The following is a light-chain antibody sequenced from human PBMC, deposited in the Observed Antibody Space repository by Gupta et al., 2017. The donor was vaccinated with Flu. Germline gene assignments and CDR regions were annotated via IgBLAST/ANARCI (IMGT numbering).Light chain of an antibody. CDR2: ENS. Sequence: QSVLTQPPSVSAAPGQPVTISCSGSSSNIGNHYVSWYQQRPGTAPKLLIYENSERPSGIPDRFSGSRSGTSATLGITGLQTGDEADYYCGTWDSSLTAGVFGGGTKVTVL. CDR1: SSNIGNHY. CDR3: GTWDSSLTAGV. J-gene: IGLJ2*01. V-gene: IGLV1-51*02.